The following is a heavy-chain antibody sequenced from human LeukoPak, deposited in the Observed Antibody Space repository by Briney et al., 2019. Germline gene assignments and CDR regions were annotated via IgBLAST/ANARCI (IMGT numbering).Heavy chain of an antibody. D-gene: IGHD6-13*01. V-gene: IGHV1-2*02. Sequence: ASVKVSCKASGYTLTGYYMHWVRQAPGQGLEWMGWINPNSGGTNYAQKFQGRVTMTEDTSTDTAYMELSSLRSEDTAVYYCATIGSLIAAAGTENNWFDPWGQGTLVTVSS. CDR2: INPNSGGT. CDR3: ATIGSLIAAAGTENNWFDP. CDR1: GYTLTGYY. J-gene: IGHJ5*02.